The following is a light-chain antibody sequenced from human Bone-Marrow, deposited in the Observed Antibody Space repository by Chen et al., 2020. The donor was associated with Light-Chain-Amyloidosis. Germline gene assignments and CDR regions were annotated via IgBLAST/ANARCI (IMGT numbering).Light chain of an antibody. V-gene: IGLV1-40*01. Sequence: QSVLTHPPSVSGAPVPRVPISCTVSSSNIGSGFNVHWNQQLPGTPPKFLIYVNSTRPSGVPGRFCDSKSGASASLAITGLQAEDEADYYCQSYDHTLRGAVFGGGTKLTVL. J-gene: IGLJ3*02. CDR3: QSYDHTLRGAV. CDR1: SSNIGSGFN. CDR2: VNS.